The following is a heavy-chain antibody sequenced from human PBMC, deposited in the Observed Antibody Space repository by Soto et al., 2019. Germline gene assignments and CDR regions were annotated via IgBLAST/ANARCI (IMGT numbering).Heavy chain of an antibody. CDR2: IYYSGST. J-gene: IGHJ6*02. Sequence: PSEALSLTCTVSGGSISSSSYYWGWIRQPPGKGLEWIGSIYYSGSTYYNPPLKSRVTISVDTSKNQFSLKLSSVTAADTAVYYCASRYRGGGQYYYYYYGMDVWGQGTTVTVSS. V-gene: IGHV4-39*01. CDR3: ASRYRGGGQYYYYYYGMDV. CDR1: GGSISSSSYY. D-gene: IGHD2-21*01.